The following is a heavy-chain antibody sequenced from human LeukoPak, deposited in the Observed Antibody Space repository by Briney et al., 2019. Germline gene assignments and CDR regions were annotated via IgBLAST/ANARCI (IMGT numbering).Heavy chain of an antibody. CDR3: ARQFCGDGYNCPDY. Sequence: GESLKISCQGSGYTFTNYWLGWVRQMPGKGLEWMGIIYPGDSDTRYSPSFQGQVTISADKSISTAYLQWSSLKASDTAMYYCARQFCGDGYNCPDYWGQGTLVTVSS. J-gene: IGHJ4*02. CDR1: GYTFTNYW. V-gene: IGHV5-51*01. CDR2: IYPGDSDT. D-gene: IGHD5-24*01.